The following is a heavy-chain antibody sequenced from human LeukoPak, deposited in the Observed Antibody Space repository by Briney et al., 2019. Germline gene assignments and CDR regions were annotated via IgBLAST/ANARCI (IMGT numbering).Heavy chain of an antibody. J-gene: IGHJ5*02. V-gene: IGHV4-30-4*01. CDR3: ARGDYGDYDRNWFDP. D-gene: IGHD4-17*01. CDR1: GGSISNSDYC. Sequence: SETLSLTCTVSGGSISNSDYCWSWIRQPPGKGLEWIGYIYYSGSTYYNPSLKSRVTISVDTSNNQFSLKLSSVTAADTAVYYCARGDYGDYDRNWFDPWGQGTLVTVSS. CDR2: IYYSGST.